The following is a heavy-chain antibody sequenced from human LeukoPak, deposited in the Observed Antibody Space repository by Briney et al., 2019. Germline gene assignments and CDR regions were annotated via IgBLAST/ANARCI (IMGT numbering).Heavy chain of an antibody. V-gene: IGHV3-23*01. CDR2: ISGSGGST. J-gene: IGHJ6*03. CDR3: AKVVGYSGGWYGGDYYDMDG. CDR1: GGSISSRN. Sequence: PSETLSLTCAVSGGSISSRNWWCWVRQPPGKGLEWVSAISGSGGSTYYADSVRGRFTISRDNSKNPLDLQMNSLRAEDTAVYYCAKVVGYSGGWYGGDYYDMDGWGNGTTVT. D-gene: IGHD6-19*01.